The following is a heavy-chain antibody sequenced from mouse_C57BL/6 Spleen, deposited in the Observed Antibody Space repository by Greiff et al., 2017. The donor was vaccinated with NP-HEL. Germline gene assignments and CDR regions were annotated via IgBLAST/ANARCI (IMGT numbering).Heavy chain of an antibody. CDR1: GYTFTDYN. D-gene: IGHD2-4*01. V-gene: IGHV1-22*01. CDR2: INPNNGGT. Sequence: VQLKESGPELVKPGASVKMSCKASGYTFTDYNMHWVKQSHGKSLEWIGYINPNNGGTSYNQKFKGKATLTVNKSSSTAYMELRSLTSEDSAVYYCARYGLRQAMDYWGQGTSVTVSS. CDR3: ARYGLRQAMDY. J-gene: IGHJ4*01.